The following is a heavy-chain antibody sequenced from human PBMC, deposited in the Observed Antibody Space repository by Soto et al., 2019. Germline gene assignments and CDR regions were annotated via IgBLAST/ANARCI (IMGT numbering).Heavy chain of an antibody. Sequence: GGSLRLSCTVSGFAFRHNYLTWIRQAPGKGVEWLSYINTGGSPAYYADSVKGRFTISTDIAKKSLYLQMDSLRADDTGVYYCATGGIYYETWGQGTLVTVSS. J-gene: IGHJ5*02. CDR1: GFAFRHNY. CDR2: INTGGSPA. V-gene: IGHV3-11*01. CDR3: ATGGIYYET. D-gene: IGHD1-26*01.